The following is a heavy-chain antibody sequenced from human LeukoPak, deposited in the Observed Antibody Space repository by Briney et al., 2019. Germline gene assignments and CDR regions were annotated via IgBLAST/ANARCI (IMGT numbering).Heavy chain of an antibody. Sequence: GASVKVSCKASGYSFINYYIHWVRQAPGQGLEWMGIINPSGGSTSFAQKFQGRVTMTRDMSTSTIYMELNSLRSEDTAVYYCASAWEAVPGHYGVIDYWGQGTLVTVSS. CDR1: GYSFINYY. CDR3: ASAWEAVPGHYGVIDY. J-gene: IGHJ4*02. D-gene: IGHD4-17*01. CDR2: INPSGGST. V-gene: IGHV1-46*01.